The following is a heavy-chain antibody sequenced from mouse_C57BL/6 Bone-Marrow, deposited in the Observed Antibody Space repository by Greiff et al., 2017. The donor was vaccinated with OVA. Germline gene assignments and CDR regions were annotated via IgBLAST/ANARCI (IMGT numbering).Heavy chain of an antibody. CDR2: IRLKSDNYAT. V-gene: IGHV6-3*01. CDR3: TSRDY. CDR1: GFTFSNYW. J-gene: IGHJ2*01. Sequence: DVKLVESGGGLVQPGGSMKLSCVASGFTFSNYWMNWVRQSPEKGLEWVAQIRLKSDNYATHYAESVKGRFTISRDASKSSVYLQMNNLRAEDTGIYYCTSRDYWGQGTTLTVSS.